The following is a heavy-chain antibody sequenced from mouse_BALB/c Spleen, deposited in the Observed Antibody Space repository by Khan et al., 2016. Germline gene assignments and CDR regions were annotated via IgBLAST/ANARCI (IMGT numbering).Heavy chain of an antibody. J-gene: IGHJ4*01. CDR2: IFPGSGST. V-gene: IGHV1-77*01. Sequence: QVQLKQSGTELPRPGASVKLSCKASGYTFTAYYLHWVKQRTGQGLEWIGEIFPGSGSTYYNEKFKGKASLTADTSSSTAYMQLSSLTSENSAVDFCARSYYVYFAMDYWGRGASVTVSS. CDR1: GYTFTAYY. CDR3: ARSYYVYFAMDY. D-gene: IGHD1-1*01.